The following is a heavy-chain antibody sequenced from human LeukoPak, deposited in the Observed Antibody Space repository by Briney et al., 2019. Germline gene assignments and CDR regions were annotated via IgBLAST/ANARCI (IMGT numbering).Heavy chain of an antibody. CDR2: IYYSGST. V-gene: IGHV4-39*01. CDR3: ARRLYYYYYMDV. J-gene: IGHJ6*03. Sequence: SETLSLTCTVSGSSISSSSYYWGWIRQPPGKGLEWIGSIYYSGSTYYNPSLKSRVTISVDTSKNQFSLKLSSVTAADTAVYYCARRLYYYYYMDVWGKGTTVTVSS. CDR1: GSSISSSSYY.